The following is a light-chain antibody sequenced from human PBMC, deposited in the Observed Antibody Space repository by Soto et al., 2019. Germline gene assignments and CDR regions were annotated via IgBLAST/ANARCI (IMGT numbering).Light chain of an antibody. Sequence: EIVMTQSPATLSVSPGERATLSCRASQSVSSNLAWYQQKPGQAPRLLIYSTSTRATGIPARFSGSGSGTEFTLTISSPQSEDFAVYYCQQYHRWPPLTFGGGTKVEIK. CDR2: STS. CDR3: QQYHRWPPLT. J-gene: IGKJ4*01. V-gene: IGKV3D-15*01. CDR1: QSVSSN.